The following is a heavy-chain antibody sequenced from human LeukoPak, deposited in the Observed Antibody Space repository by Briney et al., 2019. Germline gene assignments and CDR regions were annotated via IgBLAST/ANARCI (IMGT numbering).Heavy chain of an antibody. D-gene: IGHD3-10*01. Sequence: TFGDYAMSWVRQPPGKGLEWIGHIYYSGSTHHNPSLKSRVTISVDASKNQFSLKLSSVTATDTAVYYCARSLLSAGSGSYGFDPWGQGTLVTVSS. J-gene: IGHJ5*02. CDR1: TFGDYA. V-gene: IGHV4-30-4*08. CDR2: IYYSGST. CDR3: ARSLLSAGSGSYGFDP.